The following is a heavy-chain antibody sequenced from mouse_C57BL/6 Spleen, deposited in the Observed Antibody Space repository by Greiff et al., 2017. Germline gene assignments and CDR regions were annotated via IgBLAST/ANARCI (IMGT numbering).Heavy chain of an antibody. V-gene: IGHV3-6*01. D-gene: IGHD2-2*01. CDR2: ISYDGSN. CDR1: GYSITSGYY. CDR3: ARGGYDGAMDY. Sequence: EVKLVESGPGLVKPSQSLSLTCSVTGYSITSGYYWNWIRQFPGNKLEWMGYISYDGSNNYNPSLKNRISITRDTSKNQFFLKLNSVTTEDTATYYCARGGYDGAMDYWGQGTSVTVSS. J-gene: IGHJ4*01.